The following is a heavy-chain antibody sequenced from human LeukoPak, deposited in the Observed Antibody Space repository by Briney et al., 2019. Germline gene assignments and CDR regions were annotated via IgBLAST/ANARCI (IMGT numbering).Heavy chain of an antibody. CDR3: ERVSSSMGGGADY. Sequence: GRSLRLSGAGSEFTFSSYSMHWVRQAPGKGLEGGANIKQGGSEKDYVDSAKGRFTISRDNAKNSVSMEMNSLRAEDTGVYYCERVSSSMGGGADYWGQGTLVTVSS. J-gene: IGHJ4*02. V-gene: IGHV3-7*01. CDR1: EFTFSSYS. D-gene: IGHD6-6*01. CDR2: IKQGGSEK.